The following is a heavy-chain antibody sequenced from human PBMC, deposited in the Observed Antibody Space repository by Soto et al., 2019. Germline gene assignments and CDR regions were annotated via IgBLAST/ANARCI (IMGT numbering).Heavy chain of an antibody. V-gene: IGHV3-30*18. CDR2: ISYDGSNK. CDR3: AKEGSRSPGFSYYSDYGMDV. Sequence: QVQLVESVGGVVQPGRSLRLSCAASGFTFSSYGMHWVCQAPGKGLEWVAVISYDGSNKYYADSVKGRFTISRDNSKNTLYVQMDSLRVEDTAVYYCAKEGSRSPGFSYYSDYGMDVWGQGTTVTVSS. CDR1: GFTFSSYG. D-gene: IGHD6-13*01. J-gene: IGHJ6*02.